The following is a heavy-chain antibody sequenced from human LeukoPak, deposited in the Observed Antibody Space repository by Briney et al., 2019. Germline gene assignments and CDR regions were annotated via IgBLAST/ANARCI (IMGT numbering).Heavy chain of an antibody. CDR1: GYTFTGYY. Sequence: ASVTVSCKASGYTFTGYYMHWVRQAPGQGLEWLGWINPNSGGTNCAQKFQGRVTMTRDTSISTAYMELSRLRSDDTAVYYCARYCSSTSCYSRRGMDVWGQGTTVTVSS. V-gene: IGHV1-2*02. CDR2: INPNSGGT. CDR3: ARYCSSTSCYSRRGMDV. J-gene: IGHJ6*02. D-gene: IGHD2-2*01.